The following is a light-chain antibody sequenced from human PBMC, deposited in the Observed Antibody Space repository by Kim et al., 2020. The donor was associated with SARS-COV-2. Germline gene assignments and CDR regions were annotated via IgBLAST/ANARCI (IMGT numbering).Light chain of an antibody. CDR1: KLGDKY. V-gene: IGLV3-1*01. CDR3: QAWDSSTYVV. J-gene: IGLJ2*01. Sequence: YELTQPPSVSVSPGQTASITCSGDKLGDKYACWYQQKPGQSPVLVIYQDSKRPSGIPERFSGSNSGNTATLTISGTQAMDEADYYCQAWDSSTYVVFGG. CDR2: QDS.